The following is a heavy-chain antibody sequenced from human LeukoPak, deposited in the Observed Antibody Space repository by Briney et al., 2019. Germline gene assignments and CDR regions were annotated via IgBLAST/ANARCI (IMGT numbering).Heavy chain of an antibody. CDR2: ISYDGSNE. J-gene: IGHJ5*02. Sequence: GGSLRLSCAASGFTFSSYAMHWVRQAPGKGLEWVAVISYDGSNEYYADSVKGRFTISRDNSKNTLYLQMNSLRAEDTAVYYCARESGSGSYYRSWFDPWGQGTLVTVSS. CDR3: ARESGSGSYYRSWFDP. V-gene: IGHV3-30-3*01. CDR1: GFTFSSYA. D-gene: IGHD3-10*01.